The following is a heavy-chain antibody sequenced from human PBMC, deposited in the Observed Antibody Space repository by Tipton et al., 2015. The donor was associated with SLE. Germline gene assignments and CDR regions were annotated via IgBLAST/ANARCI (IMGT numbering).Heavy chain of an antibody. Sequence: TLSLTCTVSGGSISSSSYYWGWIRQPPGKGLEWIGSIYYSGSTYYNPSLKSRVTISVDTSKNQFSLKLSSVTAADTAVYYCAREEVRGVILASYYYYGMDVWGQGTTVTVSS. CDR1: GGSISSSSYY. CDR3: AREEVRGVILASYYYYGMDV. J-gene: IGHJ6*02. V-gene: IGHV4-39*07. D-gene: IGHD3-10*01. CDR2: IYYSGST.